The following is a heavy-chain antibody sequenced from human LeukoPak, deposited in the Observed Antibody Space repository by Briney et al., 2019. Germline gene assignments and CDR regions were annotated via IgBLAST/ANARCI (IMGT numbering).Heavy chain of an antibody. CDR1: GFTFSNYA. Sequence: SGGSLRLSCAASGFTFSNYAMNWVRQAPGEGLEWVSTVSASGGSTYYADSVKGRFTISRDNSKNTLYLQMNSLRAEDTAVYYCARGEVGVGSTLFDYWGQGTLVTVSS. J-gene: IGHJ4*02. V-gene: IGHV3-23*01. CDR2: VSASGGST. D-gene: IGHD1-26*01. CDR3: ARGEVGVGSTLFDY.